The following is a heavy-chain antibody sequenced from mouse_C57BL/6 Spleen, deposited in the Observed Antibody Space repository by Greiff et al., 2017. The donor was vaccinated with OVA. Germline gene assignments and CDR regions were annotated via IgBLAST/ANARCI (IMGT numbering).Heavy chain of an antibody. CDR3: ARFNWGDFDY. V-gene: IGHV1-64*01. Sequence: QVQLQQPGAELVKPGASVQLSCKASGYTFTSYWMHWVKQRPGQGLEWIGMIHPNSGSTNYNEKFKSKATLTVDKSSSTAYMQLSSLTSEDSAVYYCARFNWGDFDYWGQGTTLTVSS. D-gene: IGHD4-1*01. CDR1: GYTFTSYW. CDR2: IHPNSGST. J-gene: IGHJ2*01.